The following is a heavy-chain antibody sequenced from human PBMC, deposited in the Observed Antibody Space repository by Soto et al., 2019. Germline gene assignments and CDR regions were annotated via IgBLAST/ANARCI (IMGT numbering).Heavy chain of an antibody. Sequence: SETLSLTWTASGGSVTSGNYYWSWIRQPPGKGLEWIGHIYYSGSTNYNPSLKSRVTISVDASKNQFSLKLSSVTAADTAIYYCARGPVVTPFVDYWGQGTLVTVSS. CDR1: GGSVTSGNYY. D-gene: IGHD2-21*02. V-gene: IGHV4-61*01. CDR3: ARGPVVTPFVDY. CDR2: IYYSGST. J-gene: IGHJ4*02.